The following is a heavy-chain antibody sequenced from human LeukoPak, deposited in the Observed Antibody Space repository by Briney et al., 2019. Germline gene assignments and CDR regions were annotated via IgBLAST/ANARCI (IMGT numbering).Heavy chain of an antibody. J-gene: IGHJ4*02. V-gene: IGHV2-5*01. D-gene: IGHD2/OR15-2a*01. CDR3: AHRPNSGWYYFDY. CDR1: GFSLTTNGAG. CDR2: IYWHDDA. Sequence: SGPTLMQPTQTLTLTCTFSGFSLTTNGAGVGWVRQPPGKALEWLALIYWHDDARYSPSLRTRLTITKDTSKKQVVLTMTNMDPADTATYYCAHRPNSGWYYFDYWGQGTLVTVSS.